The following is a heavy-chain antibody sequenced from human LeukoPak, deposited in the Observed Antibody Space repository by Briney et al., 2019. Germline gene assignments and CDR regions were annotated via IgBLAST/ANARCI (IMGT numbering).Heavy chain of an antibody. Sequence: SETLSLTCSVSGGSVSSGISYWSWIRQPPGRGLEWIGYIYDSGSTTYNPSLKSRVNISVDTSKHQFSLRLSSVTAADTAVYYCARERGTFDYWGQGSLVTVSS. CDR1: GGSVSSGISY. CDR3: ARERGTFDY. D-gene: IGHD1-1*01. V-gene: IGHV4-61*01. J-gene: IGHJ4*02. CDR2: IYDSGST.